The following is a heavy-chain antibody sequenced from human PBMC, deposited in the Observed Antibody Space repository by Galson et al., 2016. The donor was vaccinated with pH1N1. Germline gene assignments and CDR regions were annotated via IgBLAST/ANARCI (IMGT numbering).Heavy chain of an antibody. D-gene: IGHD1-26*01. V-gene: IGHV4-39*07. CDR3: ARDRGQWDIDC. CDR2: MYFTGDI. Sequence: TLSLTCNVSGFSISNSGYFWGWVRQTPGKGLEWLGSMYFTGDIHHNPSLKSRVTISADRSKNQYFLDLNSVTAADTAVYYCARDRGQWDIDCWGQGTLVTVSS. CDR1: GFSISNSGYF. J-gene: IGHJ4*02.